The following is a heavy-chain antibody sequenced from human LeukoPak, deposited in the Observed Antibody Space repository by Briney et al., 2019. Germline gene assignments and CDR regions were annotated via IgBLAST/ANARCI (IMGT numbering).Heavy chain of an antibody. CDR3: AKDHIGSGSYNYYYGMDV. V-gene: IGHV3-66*02. D-gene: IGHD3-10*01. CDR1: GFTVSNNY. Sequence: GGSLRLSCAASGFTVSNNYMTWVRQAPGKGLEWVSLIYSGGSTYYADSVKGRFTISRDNSKNTLYLQMNSLRAEDTAVYYCAKDHIGSGSYNYYYGMDVWGQGTTVTVSS. J-gene: IGHJ6*02. CDR2: IYSGGST.